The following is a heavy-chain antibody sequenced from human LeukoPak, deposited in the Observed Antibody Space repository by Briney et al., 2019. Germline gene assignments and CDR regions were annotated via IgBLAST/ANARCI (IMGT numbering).Heavy chain of an antibody. V-gene: IGHV3-30*04. CDR1: GFTFSSYA. CDR2: ISYDGSNK. Sequence: LRLSCAASGFTFSSYAMHWVRQAPGKGLEWVAVISYDGSNKYYADSVKGRFTISRDNSKNTLYLQMNSLRAEDTAVYYCARDPSPATIGAFDIWGQGTMVTVSS. CDR3: ARDPSPATIGAFDI. D-gene: IGHD5-12*01. J-gene: IGHJ3*02.